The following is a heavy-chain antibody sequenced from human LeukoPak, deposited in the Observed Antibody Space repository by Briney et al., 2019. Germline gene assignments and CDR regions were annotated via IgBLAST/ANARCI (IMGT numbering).Heavy chain of an antibody. CDR1: GYTFTGYY. D-gene: IGHD4-17*01. CDR3: ARDSLTTVPYHFYYYGMDV. Sequence: ASVKVSCKASGYTFTGYYMHWVRQAPGQGLEWMGWINPNSGGTNYAQKFQGRVTMTRDTSISTAYMELSRLRSDDTAVYYCARDSLTTVPYHFYYYGMDVWGQGTTVTVSS. V-gene: IGHV1-2*02. CDR2: INPNSGGT. J-gene: IGHJ6*02.